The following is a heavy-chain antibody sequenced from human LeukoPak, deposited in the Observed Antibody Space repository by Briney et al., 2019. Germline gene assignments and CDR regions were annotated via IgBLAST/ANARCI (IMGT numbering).Heavy chain of an antibody. Sequence: GGSLRLSCAVSGFTFSDYDMSWIRQAPGKGLGWVSYISSSSSYTNYADSVKGRFTISRDNAKNSLYLQMNSLRAEDTAVYYCARVLLTTDAFDIWGQGTMVTVSS. CDR1: GFTFSDYD. CDR3: ARVLLTTDAFDI. V-gene: IGHV3-11*05. D-gene: IGHD1-1*01. CDR2: ISSSSSYT. J-gene: IGHJ3*02.